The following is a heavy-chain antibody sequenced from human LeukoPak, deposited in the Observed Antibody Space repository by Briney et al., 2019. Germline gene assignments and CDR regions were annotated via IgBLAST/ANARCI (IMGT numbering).Heavy chain of an antibody. J-gene: IGHJ4*02. CDR1: GYTFTSYD. CDR2: MNPNSGNT. Sequence: ASVKVSCKASGYTFTSYDIIWVRQATGQGLEWMGWMNPNSGNTGYTQKFQGRVTMTRNTSISTAYMELSSLRSEDTAVYYCARGLVGAKGYGYWGQGTLVTVSS. CDR3: ARGLVGAKGYGY. D-gene: IGHD1-26*01. V-gene: IGHV1-8*01.